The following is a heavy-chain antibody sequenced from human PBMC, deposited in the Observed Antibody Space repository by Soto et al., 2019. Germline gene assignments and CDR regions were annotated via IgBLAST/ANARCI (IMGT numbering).Heavy chain of an antibody. CDR1: GYSFTSYW. D-gene: IGHD6-13*01. CDR2: IYPGDSDT. J-gene: IGHJ5*02. CDR3: ARQSSGYSSSWYWWFDP. V-gene: IGHV5-51*01. Sequence: PGESLKISCKGSGYSFTSYWIGWVRQMPGKGLEWMGIIYPGDSDTRYSPSFQGQVTISADKSISTAYLQWSSLKASDTAMYYCARQSSGYSSSWYWWFDPWGQGTLVTV.